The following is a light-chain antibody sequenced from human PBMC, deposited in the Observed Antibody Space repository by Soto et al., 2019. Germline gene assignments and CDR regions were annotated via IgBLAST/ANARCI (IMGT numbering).Light chain of an antibody. CDR3: QQYNDWPPRIT. V-gene: IGKV3-11*01. Sequence: DIVLTQSPATLSLSPGERAALSCRASQSVSSYLAWYQQKPGQAPRLLIYDASNRATGIPARFSGSGSGTEFTLTISSLQSQDFAVYYCQQYNDWPPRITFGQGTRLEIK. CDR1: QSVSSY. J-gene: IGKJ5*01. CDR2: DAS.